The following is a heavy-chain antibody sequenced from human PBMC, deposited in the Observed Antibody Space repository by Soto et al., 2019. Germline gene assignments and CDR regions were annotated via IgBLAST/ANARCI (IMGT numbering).Heavy chain of an antibody. CDR2: INPNSGGT. J-gene: IGHJ4*02. CDR3: ASLDFWSGYLDY. D-gene: IGHD3-3*01. CDR1: GYTFTGYY. Sequence: GASVKVSCKASGYTFTGYYMHWVRQAPGQGLEWMGWINPNSGGTDYARKFQGRVTMTRDTSISTAYMELSRLRSDDTAVYYCASLDFWSGYLDYWGQGTLVTVSS. V-gene: IGHV1-2*02.